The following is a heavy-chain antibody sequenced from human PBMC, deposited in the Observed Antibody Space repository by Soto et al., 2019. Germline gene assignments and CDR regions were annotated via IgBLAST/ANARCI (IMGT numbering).Heavy chain of an antibody. CDR2: IYYSGST. Sequence: ASGNLSLTCTVSCGSISSYFWSWIRQPPGKGLEWIGDIYYSGSTNYNPSLKSRVTISVDTSKNQFSLKLSSVTAADTAVYYCACVKQQLDDYFDYWGQGTLVTV. D-gene: IGHD6-13*01. CDR1: CGSISSYF. CDR3: ACVKQQLDDYFDY. J-gene: IGHJ4*02. V-gene: IGHV4-59*12.